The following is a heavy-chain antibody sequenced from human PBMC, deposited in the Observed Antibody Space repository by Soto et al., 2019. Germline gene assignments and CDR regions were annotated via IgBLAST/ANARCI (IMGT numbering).Heavy chain of an antibody. CDR1: GYTFTSYY. Sequence: VASVKVSCKASGYTFTSYYMHWVRQAPGQGLEWMGIINPSGGSTSYAQKFQGRVTMTRDTSTSTVYMELSSLRSEDTAVYYCAIIEAGYHPFDYWGQGTLVTVSS. D-gene: IGHD3-9*01. J-gene: IGHJ4*02. CDR3: AIIEAGYHPFDY. CDR2: INPSGGST. V-gene: IGHV1-46*01.